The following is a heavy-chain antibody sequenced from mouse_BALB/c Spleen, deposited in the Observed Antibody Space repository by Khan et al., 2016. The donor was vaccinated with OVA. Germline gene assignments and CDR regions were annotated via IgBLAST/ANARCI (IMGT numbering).Heavy chain of an antibody. V-gene: IGHV1-7*01. D-gene: IGHD3-3*01. Sequence: VQGVESGAELAKPGASVKMSCKASGYTFTSYWMHWVKQRPGQGLEWIGYINPSTGYTEYNQKFKDKATLTADKSSSTAYMQLSSLTSEDSAVYYCARPPNWDYLGQGTSVTVSS. CDR3: ARPPNWDY. CDR2: INPSTGYT. CDR1: GYTFTSYW. J-gene: IGHJ4*01.